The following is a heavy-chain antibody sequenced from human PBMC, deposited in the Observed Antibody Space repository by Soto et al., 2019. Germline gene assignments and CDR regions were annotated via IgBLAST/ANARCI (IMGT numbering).Heavy chain of an antibody. V-gene: IGHV3-9*01. D-gene: IGHD1-26*01. J-gene: IGHJ4*02. CDR1: GFTFDDFA. CDR2: ISWNSGSI. CDR3: AKDRRIVGATSVDIDY. Sequence: EVQLVESGGGLVQPGRSLRLSCAASGFTFDDFAMHWVRQAPGKGLEWVSGISWNSGSIGYADSVKGRFTISRDNANNSLYLQMNSLRAEDTALYYCAKDRRIVGATSVDIDYWGQGTLVTVSS.